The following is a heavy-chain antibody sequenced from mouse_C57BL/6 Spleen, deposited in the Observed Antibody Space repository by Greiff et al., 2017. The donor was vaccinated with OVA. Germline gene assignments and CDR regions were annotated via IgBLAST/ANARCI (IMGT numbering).Heavy chain of an antibody. V-gene: IGHV5-17*01. CDR1: GFTFSDYG. J-gene: IGHJ4*01. CDR2: ISSVRSTI. CDR3: ARPELYYGSNEDAMDY. D-gene: IGHD1-1*01. Sequence: EVQLVESGGGLVKPGGSLKLSCAASGFTFSDYGMHWVRQAPEKGLEWVAYISSVRSTIYYADTVKGRFTISRDNAKNTLFLQMTSLRSEDTAMYYCARPELYYGSNEDAMDYWGQGTSVTVSS.